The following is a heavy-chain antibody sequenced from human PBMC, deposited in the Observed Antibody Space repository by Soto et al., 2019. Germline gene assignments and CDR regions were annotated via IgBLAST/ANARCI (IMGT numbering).Heavy chain of an antibody. CDR2: IIPIFGTA. CDR3: ARESCRSSSSRYYFDY. Sequence: SVKVSCKASGGTFSSYSISWVRQAPGQGLEWMGGIIPIFGTANYAQKFQGRVTITADESTSTAYMELSSLRSEDTAVYYCARESCRSSSSRYYFDYWGQGTLVTVS. V-gene: IGHV1-69*13. J-gene: IGHJ4*02. D-gene: IGHD6-6*01. CDR1: GGTFSSYS.